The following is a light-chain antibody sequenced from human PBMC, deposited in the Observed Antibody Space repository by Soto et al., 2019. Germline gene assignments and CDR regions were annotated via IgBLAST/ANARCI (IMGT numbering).Light chain of an antibody. V-gene: IGKV1-5*01. CDR2: DAS. CDR1: QSINTW. Sequence: DIQMTQSPSTVSASVGDRVTITCRASQSINTWLAWYQQKPGKAPRVLIYDASSLQSGVPSRFSGSGSGTEFTLTISNLEPDDFATYYCQQYDGHFGQGTKLEIK. J-gene: IGKJ2*01. CDR3: QQYDGH.